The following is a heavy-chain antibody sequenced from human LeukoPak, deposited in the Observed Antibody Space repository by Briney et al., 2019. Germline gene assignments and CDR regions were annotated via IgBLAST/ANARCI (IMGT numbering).Heavy chain of an antibody. Sequence: GASVKVSCKASGYTFTSYGISWVRQAPGQGLEWMGWISAYNGNTNYAQKLQGRVTMTTDTSTSTAYMELRSLRSDDTAVYYCARDRPTVVTLDYYYGMDVWGQGTTVTVSS. D-gene: IGHD4-23*01. V-gene: IGHV1-18*01. CDR2: ISAYNGNT. CDR1: GYTFTSYG. J-gene: IGHJ6*02. CDR3: ARDRPTVVTLDYYYGMDV.